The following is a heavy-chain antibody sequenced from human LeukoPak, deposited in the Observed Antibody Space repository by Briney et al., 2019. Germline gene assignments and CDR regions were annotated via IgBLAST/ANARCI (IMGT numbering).Heavy chain of an antibody. V-gene: IGHV3-66*01. CDR2: IYSGGST. D-gene: IGHD3-22*01. CDR3: AKDSSITMIVVVPS. Sequence: GGSLRLSCAASGFTVSNNYMSWVRQAPGKGLEWVSMIYSGGSTYYADSVKGRFTISRDNSKNTLDLQMNSLRAEDTAVYYCAKDSSITMIVVVPSWGQGTLVTVSS. J-gene: IGHJ4*02. CDR1: GFTVSNNY.